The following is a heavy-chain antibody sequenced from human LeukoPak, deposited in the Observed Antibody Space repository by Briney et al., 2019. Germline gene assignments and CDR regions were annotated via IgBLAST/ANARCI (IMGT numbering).Heavy chain of an antibody. CDR2: IKQDGSEE. Sequence: GGSLRLSCAASGFSFSTYWMSWVRQAPGEGLEWVANIKQDGSEEYYVDSVKGRFTISRDNAKNSLYLQMNSLRAEDTAVYYCARAGNWNDGGYFDYWGQGTLATVSS. J-gene: IGHJ4*02. CDR1: GFSFSTYW. CDR3: ARAGNWNDGGYFDY. D-gene: IGHD1-20*01. V-gene: IGHV3-7*01.